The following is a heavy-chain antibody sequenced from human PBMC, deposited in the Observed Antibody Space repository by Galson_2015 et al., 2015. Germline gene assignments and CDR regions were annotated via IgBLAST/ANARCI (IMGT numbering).Heavy chain of an antibody. V-gene: IGHV3-23*01. CDR1: GFTFSSYA. D-gene: IGHD4-17*01. Sequence: SLRLSCAASGFTFSSYAMSWVRQAPGKGLEWVSAISGSGGSTYYADSVKGRFTISRDNSKNTLYLQMNSLRAEDTAVYYCAKDWSADYGDYVEGPNDYWGQGTLVTVSS. CDR3: AKDWSADYGDYVEGPNDY. J-gene: IGHJ4*02. CDR2: ISGSGGST.